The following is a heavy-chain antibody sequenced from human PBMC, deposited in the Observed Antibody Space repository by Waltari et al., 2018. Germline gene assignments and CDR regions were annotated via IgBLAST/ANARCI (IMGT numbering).Heavy chain of an antibody. CDR3: ARVGPLNLFDY. CDR1: GGSIRSGGYS. Sequence: QLQLQEYGSGLVKPSQTLSLTCAVSGGSIRSGGYSWSWIRQPPGKGLECIGYIYHSGSTYYNPSLKSRVTISVDRSKNQFSLKLSSVTAADTAVYYCARVGPLNLFDYWGQGTLVTVSS. J-gene: IGHJ4*02. V-gene: IGHV4-30-2*01. CDR2: IYHSGST.